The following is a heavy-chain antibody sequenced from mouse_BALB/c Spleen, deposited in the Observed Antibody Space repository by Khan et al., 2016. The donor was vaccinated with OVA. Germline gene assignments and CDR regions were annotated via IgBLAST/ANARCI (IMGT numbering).Heavy chain of an antibody. CDR3: ARGGYSSFAY. V-gene: IGHV1-5*01. D-gene: IGHD1-3*01. CDR2: IYPGNSDT. J-gene: IGHJ3*01. Sequence: EVKLQESGTVLARPGASVKMSCKASGYSFTSYLIHWVKQRPGQGLEWIGDIYPGNSDTTYNQKFKDKAKLTAGTSANTAYMELSSLKNEDSAVYYCARGGYSSFAYWGQGTLVTVSA. CDR1: GYSFTSYL.